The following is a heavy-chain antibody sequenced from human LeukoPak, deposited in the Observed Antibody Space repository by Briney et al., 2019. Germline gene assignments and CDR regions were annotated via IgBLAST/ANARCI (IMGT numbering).Heavy chain of an antibody. Sequence: PSETLSLTCTVSGGSISSSSYYWGWIRQPPGKGLEWIGSIYYSGSTYYNPSLKSRVTISVDTSKNQFSLKLSSVTAADTAVYYCAREDLDYGSGSYGMDVWGQGTTVTVSS. CDR3: AREDLDYGSGSYGMDV. V-gene: IGHV4-39*02. CDR1: GGSISSSSYY. J-gene: IGHJ6*02. D-gene: IGHD3-10*01. CDR2: IYYSGST.